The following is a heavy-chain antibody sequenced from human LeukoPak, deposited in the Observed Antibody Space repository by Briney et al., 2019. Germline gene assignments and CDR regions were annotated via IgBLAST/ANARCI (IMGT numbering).Heavy chain of an antibody. V-gene: IGHV4-34*01. J-gene: IGHJ4*02. Sequence: SQTLSRTSAVYGGSFSGYYWSWIRQPPGKGLEWTGEINNSGSTNYNPSLKSRVTISVDTSKNQFSLKLSSVTAADTAVYYCARGDFLYDSSGYYIDYWGQGTLVTVS. CDR2: INNSGST. D-gene: IGHD3-22*01. CDR3: ARGDFLYDSSGYYIDY. CDR1: GGSFSGYY.